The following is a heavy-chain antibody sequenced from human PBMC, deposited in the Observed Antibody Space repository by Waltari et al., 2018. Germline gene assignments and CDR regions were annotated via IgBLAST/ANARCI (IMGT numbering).Heavy chain of an antibody. J-gene: IGHJ4*02. CDR3: AREQARSFDY. CDR2: IMQDGSAN. Sequence: EVQLVESGGGLVQPGGSLRLSCAASGFTFRSYWMSWVRQAPGKGVGGLANIMQDGSANYYVDSVKGRFTISRDNAKNSLDLQMNSLRPDDTAVYFCAREQARSFDYWGQGTLVTVSS. CDR1: GFTFRSYW. V-gene: IGHV3-7*01.